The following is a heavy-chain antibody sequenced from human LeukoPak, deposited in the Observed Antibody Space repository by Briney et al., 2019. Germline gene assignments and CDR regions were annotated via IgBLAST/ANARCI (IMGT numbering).Heavy chain of an antibody. CDR2: INPGDSDT. D-gene: IGHD3-10*01. V-gene: IGHV5-51*01. J-gene: IGHJ4*02. CDR1: GYTFSTYW. CDR3: ARRAVRGVIRSYYFDY. Sequence: GASLQISCKGSGYTFSTYWIGWVRPMPGKGLEWMGIINPGDSDTRYSPSFQGQVTISADKSISTAYLQWSSLKASDTAMYYCARRAVRGVIRSYYFDYWGQGTLVTASS.